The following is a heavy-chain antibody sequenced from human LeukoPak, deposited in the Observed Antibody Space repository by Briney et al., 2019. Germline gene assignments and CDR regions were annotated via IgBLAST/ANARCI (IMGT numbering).Heavy chain of an antibody. Sequence: GGSLRLSCAASGFTFSRNSMNWVRQAPGKGLEWVSSISTSSSYIYYADSLKGRFTISRDNARNSLYLQMDNLRAEDTGVYYCARDFYDGFALDYWGQGTLVTVSS. V-gene: IGHV3-21*03. CDR1: GFTFSRNS. D-gene: IGHD2/OR15-2a*01. CDR3: ARDFYDGFALDY. CDR2: ISTSSSYI. J-gene: IGHJ4*02.